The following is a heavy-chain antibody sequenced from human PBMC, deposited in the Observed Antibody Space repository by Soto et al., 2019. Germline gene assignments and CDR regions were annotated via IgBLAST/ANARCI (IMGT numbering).Heavy chain of an antibody. V-gene: IGHV4-34*01. Sequence: QVQLQQWGAGLLKPSETLSLTCAVYGGSFSGYYWSWIRQPPGKGLEWIGEINHSGSTNYNPSLKSRVTISVDTSKNQFSLKLSSVTAADTAVYYWARDRNDYGDYHFDYWGQGTLVTVSS. CDR3: ARDRNDYGDYHFDY. J-gene: IGHJ4*02. CDR2: INHSGST. D-gene: IGHD4-17*01. CDR1: GGSFSGYY.